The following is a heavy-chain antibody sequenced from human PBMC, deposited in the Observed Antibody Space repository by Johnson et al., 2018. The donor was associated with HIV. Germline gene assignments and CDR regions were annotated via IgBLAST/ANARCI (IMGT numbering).Heavy chain of an antibody. J-gene: IGHJ3*02. V-gene: IGHV3-66*01. CDR2: IYSGGKT. D-gene: IGHD2-2*01. CDR3: ARDGGCSSTSCSDAFDI. CDR1: GFTVSSNY. Sequence: MPQVESGGGLVQPGGSLRLSGSASGFTVSSNYMSWVRQAPGKGLEWVSVIYSGGKTYYADSVKGRFTISRDNSKNTLYLQMNSLRAEDTAVYYCARDGGCSSTSCSDAFDIWGQGTLVTVSS.